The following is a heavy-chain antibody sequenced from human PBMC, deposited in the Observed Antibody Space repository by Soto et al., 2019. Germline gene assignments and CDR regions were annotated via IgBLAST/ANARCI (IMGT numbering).Heavy chain of an antibody. V-gene: IGHV4-59*08. D-gene: IGHD3-3*01. J-gene: IGHJ4*02. CDR2: IYYSGTT. Sequence: SETLSLTCTVSGGSISSYYWSWIRQPPGKGLEWIAYIYYSGTTHYNPSLESRVTISVDTSKNQFSLKLSSVTAADTAVYYCATITIFGVVPNYFAFCGQGTLVTVSS. CDR1: GGSISSYY. CDR3: ATITIFGVVPNYFAF.